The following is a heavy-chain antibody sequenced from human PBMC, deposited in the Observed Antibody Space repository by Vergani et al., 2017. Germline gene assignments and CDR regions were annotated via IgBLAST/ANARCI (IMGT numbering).Heavy chain of an antibody. V-gene: IGHV1-69*11. D-gene: IGHD3/OR15-3a*01. Sequence: QVHLVQSGAELMKPGSSVKVSCKVSGGNFNDYGISWVRQAPGQGLEWVGRILPLARTSDYPQKIQGRVTITADASTSTAYLEMATLRSEDTAVYYCAKRDGAWGMDWHCAVWGRGTLVTVSS. CDR3: AKRDGAWGMDWHCAV. J-gene: IGHJ2*01. CDR2: ILPLARTS. CDR1: GGNFNDYG.